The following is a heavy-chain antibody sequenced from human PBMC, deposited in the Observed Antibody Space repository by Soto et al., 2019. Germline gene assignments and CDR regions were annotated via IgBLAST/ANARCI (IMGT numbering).Heavy chain of an antibody. CDR3: ARAVGSGSGSYYILADYYYYMDV. Sequence: SETLSLTCTVSGGSISSSSYYWGWIRQPPGKGLEWIGSIYYSGSTYYNPSLKRRVTISVDTSKNQFSLKLSSVTAADTAVYYCARAVGSGSGSYYILADYYYYMDVWGKGTTVTVSS. CDR1: GGSISSSSYY. V-gene: IGHV4-39*01. CDR2: IYYSGST. J-gene: IGHJ6*03. D-gene: IGHD3-10*01.